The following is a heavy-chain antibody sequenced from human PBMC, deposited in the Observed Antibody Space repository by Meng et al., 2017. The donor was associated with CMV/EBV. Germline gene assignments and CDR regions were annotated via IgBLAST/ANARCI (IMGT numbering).Heavy chain of an antibody. D-gene: IGHD4-17*01. CDR1: GNIFTKNG. V-gene: IGHV1-18*01. CDR3: AMGGDYGDYHDPFDY. J-gene: IGHJ4*02. Sequence: ASVKVSCKAPGNIFTKNGIGWVRQAPGQRLEWMGWISADNQNTNLVQRFQGRVTMTIETSTNTAYVELRSLRSDDTAVYYCAMGGDYGDYHDPFDYWGQGTLVTVSS. CDR2: ISADNQNT.